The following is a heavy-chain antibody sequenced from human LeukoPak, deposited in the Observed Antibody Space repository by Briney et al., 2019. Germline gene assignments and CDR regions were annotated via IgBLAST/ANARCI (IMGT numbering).Heavy chain of an antibody. CDR3: ARGAAAAGTSRYYYYGMDV. CDR2: IYYSGTT. J-gene: IGHJ6*02. D-gene: IGHD6-13*01. V-gene: IGHV4-59*12. CDR1: GGSINNYY. Sequence: SETLSLTCAISGGSINNYYWSWIRQPPGKGLEWIGYIYYSGTTNYSPSLNSRVNISLDTAKIQFSLRLSSVTAADTAVYYCARGAAAAGTSRYYYYGMDVWGQGTTVTVSS.